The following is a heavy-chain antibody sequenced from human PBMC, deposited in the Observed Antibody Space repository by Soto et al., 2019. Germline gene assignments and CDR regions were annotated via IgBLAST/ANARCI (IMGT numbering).Heavy chain of an antibody. D-gene: IGHD2-15*01. CDR3: AKDHVSIVTEGYFDY. CDR2: ISGSGGST. V-gene: IGHV3-23*01. CDR1: GFTFSSYA. J-gene: IGHJ4*02. Sequence: PGGSLRLSCAASGFTFSSYAMSWVRQAPGKGLEWVSAISGSGGSTYYADSVKGRFTISRDNSKNTLYLQMNSLRAEDTAVYYCAKDHVSIVTEGYFDYWGQGTLVTVSS.